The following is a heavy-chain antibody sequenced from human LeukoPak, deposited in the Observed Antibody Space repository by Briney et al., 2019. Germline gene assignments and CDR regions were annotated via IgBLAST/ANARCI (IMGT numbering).Heavy chain of an antibody. Sequence: GGSLRLSCAASGFTFSSYSMNWVRQAPGKGLEWVSSISSSSSYIYYADSVKGRFTISRDNAKNSLYLQMNSLRAEDTAVYYCARDRVTYSSSWYFWFDPWGQGTLVTVSS. CDR1: GFTFSSYS. V-gene: IGHV3-21*01. CDR2: ISSSSSYI. J-gene: IGHJ5*02. D-gene: IGHD6-13*01. CDR3: ARDRVTYSSSWYFWFDP.